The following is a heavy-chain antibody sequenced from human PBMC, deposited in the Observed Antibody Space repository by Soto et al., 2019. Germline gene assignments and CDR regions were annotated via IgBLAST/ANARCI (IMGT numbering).Heavy chain of an antibody. CDR2: ISWNSGSI. CDR3: AKERNAAAGTYYYYGMDV. V-gene: IGHV3-9*01. Sequence: PGGSLRLSCAASGFTFDDYAMHWVRQAPGKGLEWVSGISWNSGSIGYADSVKGRFTISRDNAKNSLYLQMNSLRAEDTALYYCAKERNAAAGTYYYYGMDVWGQGTTVTV. CDR1: GFTFDDYA. J-gene: IGHJ6*02. D-gene: IGHD6-13*01.